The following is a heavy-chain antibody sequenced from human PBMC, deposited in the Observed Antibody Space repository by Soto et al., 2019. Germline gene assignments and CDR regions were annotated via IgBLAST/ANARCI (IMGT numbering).Heavy chain of an antibody. V-gene: IGHV3-21*01. CDR1: GFTFSGYS. J-gene: IGHJ3*02. Sequence: GGSLRLSCAASGFTFSGYSMNWVRQAPGKGLEWVSSISSSSSNIYYADSVKGRFTISRDNAKNSLYLQMNSLRAEDTAVYYCARDTDYYGSGSYYKGPTDAFDIWGQGTMVTVSS. D-gene: IGHD3-10*01. CDR3: ARDTDYYGSGSYYKGPTDAFDI. CDR2: ISSSSSNI.